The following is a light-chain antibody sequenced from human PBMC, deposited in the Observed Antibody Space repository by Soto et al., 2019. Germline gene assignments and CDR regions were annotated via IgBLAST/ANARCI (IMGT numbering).Light chain of an antibody. CDR2: EVS. Sequence: QSALTQPASVSGSPGQSITVSCTGTSSDVGGYNYVSWYQQHPGKAPKLMIYEVSNRPSGVSNRFSAYKSGNTASLTISGLEAEDEADYYCSSYTSSSTYVFGTGTKLTVL. V-gene: IGLV2-14*01. CDR1: SSDVGGYNY. J-gene: IGLJ1*01. CDR3: SSYTSSSTYV.